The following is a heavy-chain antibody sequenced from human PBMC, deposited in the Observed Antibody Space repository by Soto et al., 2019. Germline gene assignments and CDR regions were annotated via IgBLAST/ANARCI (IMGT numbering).Heavy chain of an antibody. D-gene: IGHD3-22*01. Sequence: GGSLRLSCAASGFTFGIYAMSWVRQAPGKGLEWVSLISGSGGSTYYADSVKGRFTISRDNSKNTLYLQMNSLRAEDTAVYFCAKTPVWYDSSGYLDYWGQGTLVTVSS. V-gene: IGHV3-23*01. CDR3: AKTPVWYDSSGYLDY. CDR2: ISGSGGST. CDR1: GFTFGIYA. J-gene: IGHJ4*02.